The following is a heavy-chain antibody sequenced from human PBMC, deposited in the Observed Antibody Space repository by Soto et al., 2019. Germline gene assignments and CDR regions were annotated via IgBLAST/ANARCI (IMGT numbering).Heavy chain of an antibody. D-gene: IGHD2-2*01. Sequence: GASVKVSCKASGYTFTGYYMHWVRQAPGQGLEWMGWINPNSGGTNYAQKFQGWVTMTRDTSISTAYMELSRLRSDDTAVYYCATSYQLQSYYYYYGMDVWGQGTTVTVSS. CDR2: INPNSGGT. CDR1: GYTFTGYY. J-gene: IGHJ6*02. CDR3: ATSYQLQSYYYYYGMDV. V-gene: IGHV1-2*04.